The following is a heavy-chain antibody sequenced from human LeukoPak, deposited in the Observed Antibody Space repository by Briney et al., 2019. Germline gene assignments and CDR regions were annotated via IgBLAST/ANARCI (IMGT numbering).Heavy chain of an antibody. V-gene: IGHV4-39*07. CDR1: GASISGGSNY. J-gene: IGHJ4*02. D-gene: IGHD2-21*01. CDR2: IYSSGST. CDR3: ARGVVIAPQTFDY. Sequence: SETLSLTCSVSGASISGGSNYWGWIRQPPGKTLEWIGSIYSSGSTYYNPSLKSRVIIIIDTPKNHFSLTLSSVTAADTAVYYCARGVVIAPQTFDYWGQGTLVTVSS.